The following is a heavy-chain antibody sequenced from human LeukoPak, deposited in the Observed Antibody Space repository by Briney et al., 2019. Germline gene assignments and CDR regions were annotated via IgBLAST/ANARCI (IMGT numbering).Heavy chain of an antibody. V-gene: IGHV3-9*01. CDR2: ISWNSGGI. Sequence: GGSLRASCAASGFTFEEYAMHWVRQAPGKGLERVSGISWNSGGIGYAESVKGRFTISRDNAKNSLYLQMNSLRAEDTALYYCAKDTGYDILTGSNAFDIWGQGTMVTVSS. D-gene: IGHD3-9*01. CDR1: GFTFEEYA. J-gene: IGHJ3*02. CDR3: AKDTGYDILTGSNAFDI.